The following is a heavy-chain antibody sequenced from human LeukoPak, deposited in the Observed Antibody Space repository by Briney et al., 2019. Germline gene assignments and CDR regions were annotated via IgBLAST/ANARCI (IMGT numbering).Heavy chain of an antibody. CDR1: GFTFSNYW. V-gene: IGHV3-7*03. D-gene: IGHD1-14*01. CDR3: ARLRTFDY. J-gene: IGHJ4*02. CDR2: IKQDGSEK. Sequence: GGSLRLSCAASGFTFSNYWMSWVRQAPGKGLEWVANIKQDGSEKYYVGSVKGRFTISRDNADNSLHLQMNSLRAEDTAVYYCARLRTFDYWGQGTLVTVSS.